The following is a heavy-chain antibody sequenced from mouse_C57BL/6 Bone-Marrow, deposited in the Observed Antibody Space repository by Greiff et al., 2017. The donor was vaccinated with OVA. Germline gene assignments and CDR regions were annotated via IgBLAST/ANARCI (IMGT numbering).Heavy chain of an antibody. J-gene: IGHJ1*03. Sequence: QVQLQQSGAELVRPGASVKLSCKASGYTFTDYYINWVKQRPGQGLEWIARIYPGSGNTYYNEKFKGKATLTVEKSSRTASMQLSSLTSEDSAVYFWAAAYYSNLWYCDVWGTETTLTVSS. D-gene: IGHD2-5*01. CDR2: IYPGSGNT. V-gene: IGHV1-76*01. CDR1: GYTFTDYY. CDR3: AAAYYSNLWYCDV.